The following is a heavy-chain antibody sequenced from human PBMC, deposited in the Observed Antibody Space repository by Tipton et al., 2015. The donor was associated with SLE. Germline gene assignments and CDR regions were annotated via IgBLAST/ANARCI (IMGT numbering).Heavy chain of an antibody. D-gene: IGHD6-19*01. V-gene: IGHV4-39*07. CDR1: GGSIRNRSYY. J-gene: IGHJ4*02. CDR2: VYYSGSI. Sequence: TLSLTCTVSGGSIRNRSYYWGWIRQPPGKGLEWIGSVYYSGSIYYNPSLKSRITISVDTSKNQFSLKLSSVTAADTAVYYCARGSGLGYSSGWSFDYWGQGTLVTVSS. CDR3: ARGSGLGYSSGWSFDY.